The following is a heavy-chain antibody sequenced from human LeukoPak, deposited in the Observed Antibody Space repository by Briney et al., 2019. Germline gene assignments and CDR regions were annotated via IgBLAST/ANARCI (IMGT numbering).Heavy chain of an antibody. CDR1: GFTFSSYA. CDR2: ISGSGDTT. Sequence: PGGSLRLSCAASGFTFSSYAMNWVRQAPGKGLEWVSVISGSGDTTYYADSVKGRFTISRDNSKNTLYPQMNSLRAEDTAVYYCAKEMATPAVFDYWGQGTLVTVSS. D-gene: IGHD5-24*01. CDR3: AKEMATPAVFDY. V-gene: IGHV3-23*01. J-gene: IGHJ4*02.